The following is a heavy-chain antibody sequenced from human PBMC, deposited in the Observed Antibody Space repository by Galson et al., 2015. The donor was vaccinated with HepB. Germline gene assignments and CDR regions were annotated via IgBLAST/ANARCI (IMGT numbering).Heavy chain of an antibody. J-gene: IGHJ5*02. CDR1: GITFSSYW. Sequence: SLRLSCAASGITFSSYWMSWVRQAPGKGLEWVANIKQDGSEKYYVDSVKGRFTISRDNAKNSLYLQMNSLRAEDTAVYYCARMYKAGYNWFDPWGQGTLVTVSS. V-gene: IGHV3-7*03. CDR2: IKQDGSEK. D-gene: IGHD6-13*01. CDR3: ARMYKAGYNWFDP.